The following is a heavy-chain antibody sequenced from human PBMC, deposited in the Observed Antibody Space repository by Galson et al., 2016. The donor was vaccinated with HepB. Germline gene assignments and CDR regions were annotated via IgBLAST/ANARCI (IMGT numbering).Heavy chain of an antibody. V-gene: IGHV3-53*05. CDR2: IYGSGSK. D-gene: IGHD7-27*01. CDR3: ASPLTGLAY. CDR1: GFTVSGNY. Sequence: SLRLSCAASGFTVSGNYMMWVRQAPGKGLEWVSDIYGSGSKTYADSVEGRFTISRDNSQNTVYPQMNSLRPEDTALYYCASPLTGLAYWGQGTLVAVSS. J-gene: IGHJ4*02.